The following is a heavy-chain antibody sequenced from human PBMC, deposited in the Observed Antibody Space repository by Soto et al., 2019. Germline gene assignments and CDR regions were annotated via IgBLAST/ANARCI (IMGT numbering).Heavy chain of an antibody. J-gene: IGHJ6*02. CDR3: FGYYYYYGMDV. CDR1: VFTFSSYA. Sequence: PRWSLRLSCAASVFTFSSYAMSWFRQAPGKGLEWVSAISGSGGSTYYADSVKGRFTISRDNSKNTLYLQMNSLRAEDTAVYYCFGYYYYYGMDVWGQGTTVTVSS. V-gene: IGHV3-23*01. D-gene: IGHD3-10*01. CDR2: ISGSGGST.